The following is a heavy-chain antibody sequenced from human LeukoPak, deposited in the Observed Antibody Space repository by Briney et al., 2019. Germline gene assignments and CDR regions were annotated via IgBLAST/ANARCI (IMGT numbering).Heavy chain of an antibody. D-gene: IGHD3-9*01. CDR2: INPNSGGT. V-gene: IGHV1-2*02. J-gene: IGHJ4*02. CDR3: ARSPHILTGENFDY. CDR1: GYTFTGYY. Sequence: ASVKVSCKASGYTFTGYYMHWVRQAPGQGLEWMGWINPNSGGTNYAQKFQDRVSMTRDTSISTDYMQLSRQRFDDTAVYYCARSPHILTGENFDYWGQGTLLTVSS.